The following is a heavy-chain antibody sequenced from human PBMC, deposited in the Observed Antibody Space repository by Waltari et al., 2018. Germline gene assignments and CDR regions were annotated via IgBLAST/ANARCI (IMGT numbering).Heavy chain of an antibody. CDR2: MYSDGSGK. D-gene: IGHD1-26*01. CDR3: AKAGGIYNYPIDP. V-gene: IGHV3-30*18. CDR1: GYPFNNYG. J-gene: IGHJ5*02. Sequence: QVEESGGGVVQPGGSLRLSCVASGYPFNNYGMHGVRQAPGNGWEGLAVMYSDGSGKDYADSVKGRFTMSRDKSKNMVYLQMNSLRPEDTAVYYCAKAGGIYNYPIDPWGQGTLVTVSS.